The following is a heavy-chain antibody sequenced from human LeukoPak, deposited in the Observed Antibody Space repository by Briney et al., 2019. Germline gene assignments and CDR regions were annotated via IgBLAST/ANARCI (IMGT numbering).Heavy chain of an antibody. Sequence: PGGSLRLSCAASGFTFSSYWMSWVRQAPGKGLEWVSTISGSGGSTYFAASVKGRFTISRDNAKNSLYLQMNSLRAEDTAVYYCARDTAAGTNNWFDPWGQGTLVTVSS. J-gene: IGHJ5*02. CDR3: ARDTAAGTNNWFDP. CDR1: GFTFSSYW. CDR2: ISGSGGST. D-gene: IGHD6-13*01. V-gene: IGHV3-21*01.